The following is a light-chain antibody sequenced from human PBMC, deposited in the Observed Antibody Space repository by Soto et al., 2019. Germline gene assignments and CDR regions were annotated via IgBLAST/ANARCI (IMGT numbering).Light chain of an antibody. CDR3: HQYNTWPLT. J-gene: IGKJ4*01. CDR1: QTIRSD. CDR2: DAS. V-gene: IGKV3-15*01. Sequence: EIVLTQSPVTLSVSPGERATLSCRASQTIRSDLAWYQQKPGQPPRLLISDASARATGIPARFNGSGSGTEFTLAITSLQSEDFAIYYCHQYNTWPLTFGGGTKVDIK.